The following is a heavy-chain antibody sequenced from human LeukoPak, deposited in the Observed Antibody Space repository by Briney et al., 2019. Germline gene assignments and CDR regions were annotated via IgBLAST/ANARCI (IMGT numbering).Heavy chain of an antibody. CDR1: GGSISSSSYY. Sequence: PSETLSLTCTVSGGSISSSSYYWGWIRQPPGKGLEWIGSIYYSGSTYYNPSLKSRVTISVDTSKNQFSLKLSSVTAADTAVYYCARGLYDFWSGYYQSHWGQGTLVTVSS. V-gene: IGHV4-39*07. CDR2: IYYSGST. J-gene: IGHJ4*02. D-gene: IGHD3-3*01. CDR3: ARGLYDFWSGYYQSH.